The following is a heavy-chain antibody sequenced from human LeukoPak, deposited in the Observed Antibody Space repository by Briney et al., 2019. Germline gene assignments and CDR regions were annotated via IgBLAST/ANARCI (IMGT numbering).Heavy chain of an antibody. D-gene: IGHD2-2*01. V-gene: IGHV3-74*01. CDR3: AKGAAIVVVPAAQGGYFDY. J-gene: IGHJ4*02. CDR1: RFTFTTHW. Sequence: PGGSLRLSCGASRFTFTTHWIHWVRQAPGKGLVWVSRIKPDGSDTNYADSVKGRFTISRDNAKNTVYLQMNSLRAEDTAVYYCAKGAAIVVVPAAQGGYFDYWGQGTLVTVSS. CDR2: IKPDGSDT.